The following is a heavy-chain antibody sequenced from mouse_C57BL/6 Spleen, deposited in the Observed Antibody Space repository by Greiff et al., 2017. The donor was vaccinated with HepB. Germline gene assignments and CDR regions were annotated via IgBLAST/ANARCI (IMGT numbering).Heavy chain of an antibody. Sequence: VQLQQSGPELVKPGASVKISCKASGYTFTDYYMNWVKQSLGKSLEWIGDINPNNGGTRYNQKFKGKATLTVDKSSSTAYMGLRSLTSEDSAVYYCARWAGTGFAYWGQGTLVTVSA. CDR2: INPNNGGT. CDR3: ARWAGTGFAY. J-gene: IGHJ3*01. D-gene: IGHD3-3*01. CDR1: GYTFTDYY. V-gene: IGHV1-26*01.